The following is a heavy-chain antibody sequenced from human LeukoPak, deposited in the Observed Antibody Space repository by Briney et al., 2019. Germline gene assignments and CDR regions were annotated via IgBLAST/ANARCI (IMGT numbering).Heavy chain of an antibody. V-gene: IGHV4-59*01. Sequence: PSETLSRTCTVSGGSISSYYWSWIRQPPGKGLEWTGYIYYSGSTNYNPSLKSRVTISVDTSKNQFSLKLSSVTAADTAVYYCARASKLDYAYSSGWGYYYYYGMDVWGQGTTVTVSS. CDR1: GGSISSYY. D-gene: IGHD6-19*01. J-gene: IGHJ6*02. CDR3: ARASKLDYAYSSGWGYYYYYGMDV. CDR2: IYYSGST.